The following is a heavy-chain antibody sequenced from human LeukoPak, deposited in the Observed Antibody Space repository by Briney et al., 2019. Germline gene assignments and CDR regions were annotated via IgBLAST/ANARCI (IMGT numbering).Heavy chain of an antibody. J-gene: IGHJ4*02. Sequence: GGSLRLSCAASGFTFSSYAMSWVRQAPGKGLEWVSAISGSGGSTYYADSVKGRFTISRDNSKNTLYLQMNSLRAEDTAVYYCAKVPRMIVVVPNGSGDYWGQGTLVTVSS. CDR1: GFTFSSYA. V-gene: IGHV3-23*01. CDR3: AKVPRMIVVVPNGSGDY. CDR2: ISGSGGST. D-gene: IGHD3-22*01.